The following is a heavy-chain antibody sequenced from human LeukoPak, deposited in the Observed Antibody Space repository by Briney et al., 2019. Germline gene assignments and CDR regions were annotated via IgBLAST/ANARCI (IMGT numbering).Heavy chain of an antibody. Sequence: SETLSLTCAVSGGSISSGRYYWGWVRQSPGEGREWSGSIYYSGTTYYNPPLKSRVTIPVDPSKNQFSLKLPSVTPADTAVYYCARRYSGTYHNWFDPWRRGTPLGVSS. CDR1: GGSISSGRYY. J-gene: IGHJ5*02. V-gene: IGHV4-39*01. CDR2: IYYSGTT. D-gene: IGHD1-26*01. CDR3: ARRYSGTYHNWFDP.